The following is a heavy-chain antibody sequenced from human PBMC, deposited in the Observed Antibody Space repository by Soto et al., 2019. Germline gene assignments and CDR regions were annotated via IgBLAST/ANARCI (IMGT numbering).Heavy chain of an antibody. CDR3: ARDSFDYGDYAPYAFDI. CDR1: GDSVSSNSAA. D-gene: IGHD4-17*01. CDR2: TYYRSKWYN. J-gene: IGHJ3*02. Sequence: SPTLSLTCAISGDSVSSNSAAWNWIRQSPSRGLEWLGRTYYRSKWYNDYAVSVKSRITINPDTSKNQFSLQLNSVTPEDTAVYYCARDSFDYGDYAPYAFDIWGQGTMVTVSS. V-gene: IGHV6-1*01.